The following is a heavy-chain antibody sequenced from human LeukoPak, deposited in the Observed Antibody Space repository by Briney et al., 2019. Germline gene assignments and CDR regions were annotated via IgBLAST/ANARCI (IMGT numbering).Heavy chain of an antibody. V-gene: IGHV4-31*03. CDR2: IYSSGIT. Sequence: LSLTCSVSGGSISSGLYYWTWIRQHPGKGLEWIGYIYSSGITYCNPSLESRITISLDTSQNQFSLRRNSVTAADTAVYYCATAGSGGYYFDYWGQGTLVTVSS. CDR3: ATAGSGGYYFDY. D-gene: IGHD3-10*01. J-gene: IGHJ4*02. CDR1: GGSISSGLYY.